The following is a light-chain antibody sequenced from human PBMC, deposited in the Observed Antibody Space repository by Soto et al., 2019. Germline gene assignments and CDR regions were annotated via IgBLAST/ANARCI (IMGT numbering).Light chain of an antibody. CDR3: QQYNNWPLT. CDR1: QSARSS. V-gene: IGKV3-15*01. J-gene: IGKJ4*01. CDR2: DVS. Sequence: EVVMTQSPATLSVSPGERATLSCRASQSARSSLGWYQQKPGQPPSLLIYDVSIRATGIPARFNGSGSGTEFTLTISSLQSEDFAVYYCQQYNNWPLTFGGGTKV.